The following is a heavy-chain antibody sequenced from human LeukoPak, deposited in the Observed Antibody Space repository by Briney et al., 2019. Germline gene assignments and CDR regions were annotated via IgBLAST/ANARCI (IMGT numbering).Heavy chain of an antibody. V-gene: IGHV1-2*02. CDR3: ATGYSPGSGSYLDY. Sequence: ASVKVSCKASGYTFTGYYMHWVRQAPGQGLEWMGWINPNSGGTNYAQKFQGRVTMTRDTSISTAYMELSSLRSEDTAVYYCATGYSPGSGSYLDYWGQGTLVTVSS. D-gene: IGHD3-10*01. CDR1: GYTFTGYY. J-gene: IGHJ4*02. CDR2: INPNSGGT.